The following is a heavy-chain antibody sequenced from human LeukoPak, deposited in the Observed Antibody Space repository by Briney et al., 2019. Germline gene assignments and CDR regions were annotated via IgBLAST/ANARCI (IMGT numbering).Heavy chain of an antibody. V-gene: IGHV1-18*04. CDR1: GYTFTSYG. CDR2: IGAYNGNT. Sequence: ASVKVSCKASGYTFTSYGISGVPQAPGQGLEWMGWIGAYNGNTNYPQKLQGRVTMTTDTSTRAADMELRRLRSDDPGVYYCARVSPGVGYCSSPSCYWFDPWGQGTLVTVSS. CDR3: ARVSPGVGYCSSPSCYWFDP. D-gene: IGHD2-2*01. J-gene: IGHJ5*02.